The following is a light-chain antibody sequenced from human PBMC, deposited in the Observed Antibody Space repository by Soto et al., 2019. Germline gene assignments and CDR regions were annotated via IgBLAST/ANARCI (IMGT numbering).Light chain of an antibody. CDR2: GTS. V-gene: IGKV3-15*01. CDR1: QSVSSY. J-gene: IGKJ2*01. Sequence: EIVMTQSPATLSVSPGERATLSCRASQSVSSYLAWYQQKPGQAPRLLIYGTSNRATGIPDRITGSGSGTQFTLTISSLHSEDFATYFCQQYNNWPYTFGQGTKVDIK. CDR3: QQYNNWPYT.